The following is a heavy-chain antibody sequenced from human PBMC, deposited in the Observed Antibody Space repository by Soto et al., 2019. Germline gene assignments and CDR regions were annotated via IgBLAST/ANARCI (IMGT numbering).Heavy chain of an antibody. D-gene: IGHD2-21*01. V-gene: IGHV4-34*01. CDR2: INHSGST. CDR1: GGSFSGYY. CDR3: ARGLRYRVRLGVVINWFDP. J-gene: IGHJ5*02. Sequence: SETLSLTCAVYGGSFSGYYWSWIRQPPGKGLEWIGEINHSGSTNYNPSLKSRVTISVDTSKNQFSLKLSSVTAADTAVYYCARGLRYRVRLGVVINWFDPWGQGTLVTVSS.